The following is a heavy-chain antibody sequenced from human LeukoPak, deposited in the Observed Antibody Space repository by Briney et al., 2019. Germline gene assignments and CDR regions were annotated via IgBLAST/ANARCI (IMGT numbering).Heavy chain of an antibody. D-gene: IGHD6-19*01. CDR3: ARGNRDSSGFYYYYGMDV. Sequence: SLRLSCGASGFTFDDYAMFWVRLGPGKGLEWVSGISWDSKNIGYAASVKGRFTISRDNAKNSLYPQMNSLRGDDTAFYYCARGNRDSSGFYYYYGMDVWGQGTTVTVSS. J-gene: IGHJ6*02. V-gene: IGHV3-9*01. CDR2: ISWDSKNI. CDR1: GFTFDDYA.